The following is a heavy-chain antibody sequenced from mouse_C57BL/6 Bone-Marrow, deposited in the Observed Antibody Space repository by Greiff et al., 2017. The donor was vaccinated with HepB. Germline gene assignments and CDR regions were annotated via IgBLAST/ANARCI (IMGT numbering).Heavy chain of an antibody. D-gene: IGHD2-4*01. J-gene: IGHJ3*01. CDR2: INSDGGST. CDR1: EYEFPSHD. V-gene: IGHV5-2*01. CDR3: ARHYYDYDRACFAY. Sequence: EVKLMESGGGLVQPGESLKLSCESNEYEFPSHDMSWVRKTPEKRLELVAAINSDGGSTYYPDTMERRFIISRDNTKKTLYLQMSSLRSEDTALYYCARHYYDYDRACFAYWGQGTLVTVSA.